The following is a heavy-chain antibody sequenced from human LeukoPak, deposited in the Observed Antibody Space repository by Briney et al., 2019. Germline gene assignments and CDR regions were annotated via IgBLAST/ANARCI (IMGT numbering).Heavy chain of an antibody. CDR2: IYYSGST. J-gene: IGHJ6*02. D-gene: IGHD5-12*01. Sequence: PSETLSLTCTVSGGSISSSSYYWGWIRQPPGKGLEWIGSIYYSGSTYYNPSLKSRVTISVDTSKNQFSLKLSSVTAADTAVYYCARDFSEGALSGYDVHYYYGMDVWGQGTTVTVSS. V-gene: IGHV4-39*07. CDR3: ARDFSEGALSGYDVHYYYGMDV. CDR1: GGSISSSSYY.